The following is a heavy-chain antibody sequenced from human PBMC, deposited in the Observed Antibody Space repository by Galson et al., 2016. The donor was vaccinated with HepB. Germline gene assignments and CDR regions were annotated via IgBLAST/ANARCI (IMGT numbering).Heavy chain of an antibody. CDR2: ISGSGAAT. V-gene: IGHV3-23*01. CDR3: AKDLRDGTYYLDY. Sequence: SLRLSCAASGFSFSTCAMTWVRQAPGKGLEWVAAISGSGAATYYAYSVQGRFSISRDNAKNTLDLQMSSLRVDDTAVYFCAKDLRDGTYYLDYWGQGTLVTVTA. CDR1: GFSFSTCA. J-gene: IGHJ4*02. D-gene: IGHD5-24*01.